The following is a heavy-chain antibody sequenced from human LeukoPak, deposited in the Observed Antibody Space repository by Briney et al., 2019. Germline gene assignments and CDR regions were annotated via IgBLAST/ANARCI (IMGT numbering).Heavy chain of an antibody. CDR3: AKDIGPIPMDAFDI. CDR1: GFTFSSYW. CDR2: INTDGSST. D-gene: IGHD2-15*01. J-gene: IGHJ3*02. Sequence: GGSLRLSCAASGFTFSSYWMHWVRQAPGKGLVWVSRINTDGSSTSYADSVKGRFTISRDNAKNTLYLQMNSLRAEDTAVYYCAKDIGPIPMDAFDIWGQGTMVTVSS. V-gene: IGHV3-74*01.